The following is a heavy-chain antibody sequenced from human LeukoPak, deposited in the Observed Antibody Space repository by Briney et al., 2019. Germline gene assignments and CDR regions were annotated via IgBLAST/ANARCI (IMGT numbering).Heavy chain of an antibody. D-gene: IGHD1-26*01. V-gene: IGHV4-39*01. CDR3: ERHPSIVGATNNWFDP. J-gene: IGHJ5*02. CDR2: IHYSGST. Sequence: SETLSLTCTVSGASISSSRFYWAWIRQPPEKELEWIRSIHYSGSTYYNPSLKSRVTISVDTSKNQFSLKKLSVTAADTAVYYCERHPSIVGATNNWFDPWGRGTLVSVSS. CDR1: GASISSSRFY.